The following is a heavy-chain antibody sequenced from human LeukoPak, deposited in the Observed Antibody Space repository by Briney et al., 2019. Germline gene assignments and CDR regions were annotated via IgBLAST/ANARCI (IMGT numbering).Heavy chain of an antibody. D-gene: IGHD1-14*01. CDR2: IIPIFGTT. Sequence: ASVKVSCKVSGDTFRTYAINWVRQAPGQGLEWMGRIIPIFGTTNYAQKLQDSVTITADKSTSTAYMELSSLRSEDTAVYYCAYNSSTWYADYWGQGTLVTVSS. CDR3: AYNSSTWYADY. J-gene: IGHJ4*02. CDR1: GDTFRTYA. V-gene: IGHV1-69*06.